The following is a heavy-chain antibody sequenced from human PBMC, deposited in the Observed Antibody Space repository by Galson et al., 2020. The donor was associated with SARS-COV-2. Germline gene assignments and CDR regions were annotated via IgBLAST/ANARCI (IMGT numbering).Heavy chain of an antibody. CDR3: ARDRGSVTPRFINWFDP. Sequence: GGSLRLSCAASGFTFSDYYMSWIRQAPGKGLEWVSYISSSSSYTNYADSVKGRFTISRDNAKNSLYLQMNSLRAEDTAVYYCARDRGSVTPRFINWFDPWGQGTLVTVSS. J-gene: IGHJ5*02. D-gene: IGHD4-17*01. CDR1: GFTFSDYY. CDR2: ISSSSSYT. V-gene: IGHV3-11*06.